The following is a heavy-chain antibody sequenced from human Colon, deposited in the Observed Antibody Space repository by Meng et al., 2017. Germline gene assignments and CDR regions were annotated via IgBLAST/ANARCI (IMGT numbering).Heavy chain of an antibody. V-gene: IGHV4-61*01. CDR1: GGSVSSGTYY. CDR2: IYYSGTT. J-gene: IGHJ4*02. CDR3: ARDRVPGKY. D-gene: IGHD1-14*01. Sequence: QAQLPESGPGLVRPSETLSLTCTVSGGSVSSGTYYWSWIRQPPGKGLEWIGCIYYSGTTNYNPSLKSRVTISVDTSKNQFSLKLSSVTPADTAVYFCARDRVPGKYWGQGTLVTVSS.